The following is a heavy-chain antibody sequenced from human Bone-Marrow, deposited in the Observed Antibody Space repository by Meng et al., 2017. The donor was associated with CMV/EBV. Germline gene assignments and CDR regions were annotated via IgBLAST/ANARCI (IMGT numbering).Heavy chain of an antibody. CDR3: AVDTGCSHGSGLDCRYYYAMDV. Sequence: ASVKVSCEASGYTFTSYDINWVRQATGQGLEWMGWINPNSGGTNYAQKFQGRVTMTRDTSISTAYMELSRLRSDDTAVYYCAVDTGCSHGSGLDCRYYYAMDVWGQGTTVTVSS. CDR2: INPNSGGT. D-gene: IGHD2-15*01. CDR1: GYTFTSYD. V-gene: IGHV1-2*02. J-gene: IGHJ6*02.